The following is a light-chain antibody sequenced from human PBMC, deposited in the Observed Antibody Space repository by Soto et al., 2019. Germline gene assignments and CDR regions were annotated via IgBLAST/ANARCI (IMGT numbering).Light chain of an antibody. Sequence: QSALTQPASVSGSPGQSITISCTGTSSDVGNYNLVSWYQQHPGEAPKLMIYEGTKRPSGVSNRFSGSKFGNTASLTIPGLQAEDEVDYYCCSYAGDSTWVFGGGTKLTVL. CDR3: CSYAGDSTWV. J-gene: IGLJ3*02. V-gene: IGLV2-23*01. CDR2: EGT. CDR1: SSDVGNYNL.